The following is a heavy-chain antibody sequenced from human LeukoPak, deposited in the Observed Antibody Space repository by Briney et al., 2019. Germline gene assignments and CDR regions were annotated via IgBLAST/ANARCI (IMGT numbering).Heavy chain of an antibody. CDR1: GGSISSSSYY. D-gene: IGHD5-24*01. CDR3: ARVQRRLQFLDY. J-gene: IGHJ4*02. CDR2: IYYSGST. Sequence: SETLSLTCTVSGGSISSSSYYWGWIRQPPGKGLEWIGSIYYSGSTYYNPSLKSRVTISVDTSKNQFSLKLSSVTAADTAVYYCARVQRRLQFLDYWGQGTLVTVSS. V-gene: IGHV4-39*07.